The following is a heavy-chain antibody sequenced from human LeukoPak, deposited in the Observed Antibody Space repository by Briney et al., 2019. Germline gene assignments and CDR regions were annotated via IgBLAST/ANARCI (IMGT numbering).Heavy chain of an antibody. CDR1: GGSISSYY. V-gene: IGHV4-59*01. J-gene: IGHJ5*02. CDR3: ARGVVAARFWFDP. Sequence: KPSETLSLTCTVPGGSISSYYWSCIRQPPGKGLEWIGYIYYSGSTNYNPSLKSRVTISVDTSKNQFSLKLSSVTAADTAVYYCARGVVAARFWFDPWGQGTLVTVSS. D-gene: IGHD2-15*01. CDR2: IYYSGST.